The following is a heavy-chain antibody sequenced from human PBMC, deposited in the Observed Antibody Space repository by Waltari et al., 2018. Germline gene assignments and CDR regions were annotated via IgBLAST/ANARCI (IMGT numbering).Heavy chain of an antibody. CDR3: VRLEDCTGPGGHCYSGDPFALDV. J-gene: IGHJ6*02. D-gene: IGHD2-15*01. Sequence: QVQLQQRGAGLLQSSETLSLTCAVSGGSFSGFYWAWVRPPPGKGLEWIGEINHAGYTNHNPSLRSRVTMSADTSKSQFSLKLNSVTAADTAVYYCVRLEDCTGPGGHCYSGDPFALDVWGQGTTVTVSS. CDR2: INHAGYT. CDR1: GGSFSGFY. V-gene: IGHV4-34*02.